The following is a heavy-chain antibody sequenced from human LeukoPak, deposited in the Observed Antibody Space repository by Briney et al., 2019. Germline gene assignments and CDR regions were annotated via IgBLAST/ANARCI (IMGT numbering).Heavy chain of an antibody. CDR3: ARLGSGSYSQNFDY. V-gene: IGHV1-2*02. D-gene: IGHD3-10*01. CDR1: GYTFTGYY. J-gene: IGHJ4*02. Sequence: GASVKVSCKASGYTFTGYYMHWVRQAPGQGLEWMGWINPNSGGTNYAQKFQGRVTMTRDTSSSTAYMELSRLRSDDTAVYYCARLGSGSYSQNFDYWGQGTLVTVSS. CDR2: INPNSGGT.